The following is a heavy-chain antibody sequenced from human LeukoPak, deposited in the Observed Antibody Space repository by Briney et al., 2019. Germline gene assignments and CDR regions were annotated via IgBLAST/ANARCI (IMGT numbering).Heavy chain of an antibody. CDR3: ARDLVAGTPDYFDY. Sequence: GRSLGLSCAASGFTFSSYAMHWVRQAPGKGLDWVAVISFDGSIKAYADSVKGQFTISRDNSKNTLYLQMNSLRPEDTAVYYCARDLVAGTPDYFDYWSQGTLVTVSS. J-gene: IGHJ4*02. CDR2: ISFDGSIK. CDR1: GFTFSSYA. D-gene: IGHD6-19*01. V-gene: IGHV3-30-3*01.